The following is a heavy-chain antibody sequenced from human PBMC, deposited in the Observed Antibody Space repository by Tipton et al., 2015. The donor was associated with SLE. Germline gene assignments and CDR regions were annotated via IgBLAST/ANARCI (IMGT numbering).Heavy chain of an antibody. D-gene: IGHD3-10*02. Sequence: SGFTFSSYGMHWVRQAPGKGLEWVAFIRYDGSNKYYADSVKGRFTISRDNSKNTLYLQMNSLRAEDTAVYYCAKGVRGYYDYSYMDVWGKGTTVTISS. CDR2: IRYDGSNK. CDR1: GFTFSSYG. V-gene: IGHV3-30*02. J-gene: IGHJ6*03. CDR3: AKGVRGYYDYSYMDV.